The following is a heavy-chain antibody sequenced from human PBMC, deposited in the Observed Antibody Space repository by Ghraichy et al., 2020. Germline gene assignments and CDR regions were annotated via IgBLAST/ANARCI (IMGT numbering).Heavy chain of an antibody. D-gene: IGHD1-26*01. J-gene: IGHJ4*02. V-gene: IGHV3-23*01. CDR2: ISASGGNT. Sequence: GGSLRLSCAASGFTFSNCAMNWVRQAPGKGLEWVSSISASGGNTYYADSVKGRFTISRDNSKDTVYLEMSGLRAEDTAIYYCAKDPPYSGSYPTTYFDSWGQGTLVTVSS. CDR3: AKDPPYSGSYPTTYFDS. CDR1: GFTFSNCA.